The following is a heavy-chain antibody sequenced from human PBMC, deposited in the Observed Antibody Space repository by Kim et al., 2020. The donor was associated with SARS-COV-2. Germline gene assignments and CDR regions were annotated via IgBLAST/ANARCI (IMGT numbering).Heavy chain of an antibody. D-gene: IGHD6-13*01. J-gene: IGHJ4*01. V-gene: IGHV3-11*05. CDR1: GFTFSVYY. Sequence: GGSLRLSCAASGFTFSVYYMTWIRQAPGRGLEWISYISSSTGYTNYADSLKGRFTISRDNAKNSLYLQMNSLRAEDTAVYYCARVPVGSSSWYYFDYWG. CDR3: ARVPVGSSSWYYFDY. CDR2: ISSSTGYT.